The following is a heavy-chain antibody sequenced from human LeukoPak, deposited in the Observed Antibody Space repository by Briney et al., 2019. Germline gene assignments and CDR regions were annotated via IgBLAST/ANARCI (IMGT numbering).Heavy chain of an antibody. CDR1: GGSISSYY. CDR3: ARAEDYEYGDYAFVD. D-gene: IGHD4-17*01. J-gene: IGHJ4*02. CDR2: IYYSVST. V-gene: IGHV4-59*01. Sequence: SETLSLTCTVSGGSISSYYWSWIRQPPGKGLERIGYIYYSVSTNYNPSLKSRVTISVDTSKNQFSLKLSSVTAADTAVYYCARAEDYEYGDYAFVDWGQGTLVTVSS.